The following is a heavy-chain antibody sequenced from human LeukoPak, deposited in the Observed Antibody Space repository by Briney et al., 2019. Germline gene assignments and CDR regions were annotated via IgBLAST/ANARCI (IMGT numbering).Heavy chain of an antibody. CDR3: ARDYYYDSSGYAS. D-gene: IGHD3-22*01. Sequence: SVKVSCKASGGTFSSYAISWVRQAPGQGLEWMRRIIPIFGTANYAQKFQGRVTITTDESTSTAYMELSSLRSEDTAVYYCARDYYYDSSGYASWGQGTLVTVSS. V-gene: IGHV1-69*05. J-gene: IGHJ4*02. CDR2: IIPIFGTA. CDR1: GGTFSSYA.